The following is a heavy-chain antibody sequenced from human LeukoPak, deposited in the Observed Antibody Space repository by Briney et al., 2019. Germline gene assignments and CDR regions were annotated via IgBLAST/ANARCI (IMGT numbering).Heavy chain of an antibody. CDR1: GFTFSSYG. J-gene: IGHJ4*02. CDR2: IKQDGSEK. CDR3: ARNVYRTFDS. Sequence: QAGGSLRLSCAASGFTFSSYGMHWVRQAPGKGLEWVANIKQDGSEKYYVDSVKDRFTISRDNAKNSLYLQMNSLRVEDTAVYYCARNVYRTFDSWDQGTLVTVSS. D-gene: IGHD1-14*01. V-gene: IGHV3-7*01.